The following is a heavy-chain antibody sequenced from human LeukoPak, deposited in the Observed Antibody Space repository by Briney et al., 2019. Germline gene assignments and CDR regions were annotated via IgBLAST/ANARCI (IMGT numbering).Heavy chain of an antibody. CDR1: GYTFTSYA. V-gene: IGHV1-3*01. CDR3: ARDRVPIPYYFDY. CDR2: INAGNSNT. D-gene: IGHD2-2*02. Sequence: ASVKVSCKASGYTFTSYAMHWVRQAPGQRLEWMGWINAGNSNTKYSQKFQGRVTITRDTSASTAYMELSSLRSEDTAVYYCARDRVPIPYYFDYWGQGTLVTVSS. J-gene: IGHJ4*02.